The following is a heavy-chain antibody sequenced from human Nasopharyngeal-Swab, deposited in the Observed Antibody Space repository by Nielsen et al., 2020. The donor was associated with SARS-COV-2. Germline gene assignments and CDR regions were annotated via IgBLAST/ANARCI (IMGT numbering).Heavy chain of an antibody. Sequence: AEPLSLTCAVDGGSFPGSFWTWIRQPTGKGLEWIGEGNHSGTTHYNPSLKSRVTISADPSKNQFTLKLRSVTAADTAVYYCAILMGPYDHYGLDVWGQGTTVTVS. CDR1: GGSFPGSF. CDR3: AILMGPYDHYGLDV. V-gene: IGHV4-34*01. CDR2: GNHSGTT. D-gene: IGHD3-3*01. J-gene: IGHJ6*02.